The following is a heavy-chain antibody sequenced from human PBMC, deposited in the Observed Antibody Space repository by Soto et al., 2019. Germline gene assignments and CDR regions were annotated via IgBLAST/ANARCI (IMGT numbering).Heavy chain of an antibody. CDR2: IYHSGST. CDR1: GGSISSYY. J-gene: IGHJ4*02. Sequence: SETLSLTCTVSGGSISSYYWSWIRQPPGKGLEWIGYIYHSGSTYYNPSLKSRVTISVDRSKNQFSLKLSSVTAADTAVYYCGGGPGGAGNYGARGPRVTFPS. CDR3: GGGPGGAGNY. D-gene: IGHD6-19*01. V-gene: IGHV4-59*04.